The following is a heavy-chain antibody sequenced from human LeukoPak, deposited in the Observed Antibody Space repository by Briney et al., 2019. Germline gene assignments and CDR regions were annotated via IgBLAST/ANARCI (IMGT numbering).Heavy chain of an antibody. D-gene: IGHD6-13*01. Sequence: GGSLRLSCAASGFTFSNYWMNWVRQAPGKGLEWVANIKQDGSERYYVDSVKGRFTISRDNAKNSLYLQMNSLRVEDTAVYYCASAERQQQPWGQGTLVTVSS. V-gene: IGHV3-7*01. CDR3: ASAERQQQP. J-gene: IGHJ5*02. CDR1: GFTFSNYW. CDR2: IKQDGSER.